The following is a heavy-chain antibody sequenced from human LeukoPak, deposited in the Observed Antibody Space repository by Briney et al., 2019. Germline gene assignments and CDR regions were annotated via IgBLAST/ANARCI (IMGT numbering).Heavy chain of an antibody. CDR1: GYTFTGYY. CDR3: ARCQLIFAGAEGCFDY. CDR2: INPNSGGT. D-gene: IGHD2-2*01. Sequence: GASVKVSCKASGYTFTGYYMHWVRQAPGQGLEWMGWINPNSGGTNYAQKFQGWVTMTRDTSISTAYMELSRLRSDDTAVYYCARCQLIFAGAEGCFDYWGQGTLVTVSS. V-gene: IGHV1-2*04. J-gene: IGHJ4*02.